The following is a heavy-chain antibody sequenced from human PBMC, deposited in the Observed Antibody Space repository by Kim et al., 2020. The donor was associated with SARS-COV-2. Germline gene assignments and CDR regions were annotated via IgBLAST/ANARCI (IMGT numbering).Heavy chain of an antibody. Sequence: NYNPSLRSRVTISVDTSNNQFSLKLRSVTAADTAVYCCAIASAVAGTFDYWGQGTLVTVSS. CDR3: AIASAVAGTFDY. V-gene: IGHV4-59*01. J-gene: IGHJ4*02. D-gene: IGHD6-19*01.